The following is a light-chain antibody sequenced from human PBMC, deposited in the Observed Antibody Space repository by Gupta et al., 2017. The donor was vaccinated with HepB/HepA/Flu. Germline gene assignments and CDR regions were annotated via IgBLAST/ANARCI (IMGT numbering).Light chain of an antibody. CDR1: SSDVGGYHY. Sequence: QSALTQPRSVSGSAGQSVTISCTGTSSDVGGYHYVSWYQQHSGKAPKLMIYDVSKRPSGVPDRFSGSKSGNTASLTISGLQAEEEAEYYCCSYAGSYTEVFGGGTKLTVL. CDR2: DVS. J-gene: IGLJ3*02. V-gene: IGLV2-11*01. CDR3: CSYAGSYTEV.